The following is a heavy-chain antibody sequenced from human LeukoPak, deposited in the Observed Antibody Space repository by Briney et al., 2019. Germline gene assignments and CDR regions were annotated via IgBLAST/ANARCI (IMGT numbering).Heavy chain of an antibody. J-gene: IGHJ1*01. CDR2: INPDGRDT. CDR3: TSWGDTTAEYFQR. D-gene: IGHD2-21*02. V-gene: IGHV3-7*01. CDR1: GFTFNRCW. Sequence: GGSLRLSCVVSGFTFNRCWMNWVRQAPGKGLEWVAHINPDGRDTYYVDSVKGRFTISRDNAQNSMYLQMNSLRVKDTAVYYCTSWGDTTAEYFQRWGQGTLVTVSS.